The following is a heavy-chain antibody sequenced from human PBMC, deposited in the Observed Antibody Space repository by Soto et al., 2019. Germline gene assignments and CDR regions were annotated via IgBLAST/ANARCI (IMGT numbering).Heavy chain of an antibody. CDR2: ISSSSSYI. V-gene: IGHV3-21*01. CDR1: GFTFSSYS. Sequence: GSLRLSCAASGFTFSSYSMNWVRQAPGKGLEWVSSISSSSSYIYYADSVKGRFTISRDNAKNSLYLQMNSLRAEDTAVYYCAREDRRTGTSDYWGQGTLVTVSS. CDR3: AREDRRTGTSDY. D-gene: IGHD1-7*01. J-gene: IGHJ4*02.